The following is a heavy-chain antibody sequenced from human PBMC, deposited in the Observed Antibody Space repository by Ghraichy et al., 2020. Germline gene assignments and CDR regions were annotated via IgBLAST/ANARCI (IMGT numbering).Heavy chain of an antibody. J-gene: IGHJ6*02. CDR1: GFTFSSYS. CDR2: ISSSSSYI. D-gene: IGHD2-2*01. CDR3: ARGPYCSSTSCYQTDDYYYGRGV. Sequence: GGSLRLSCAASGFTFSSYSMNWVRQAPGKGLEWVSSISSSSSYIYYADSVKGRFTISRDNAKNSLYLQMNSLRAEDTAVYYCARGPYCSSTSCYQTDDYYYGRGVGGQVTTVTVS. V-gene: IGHV3-21*01.